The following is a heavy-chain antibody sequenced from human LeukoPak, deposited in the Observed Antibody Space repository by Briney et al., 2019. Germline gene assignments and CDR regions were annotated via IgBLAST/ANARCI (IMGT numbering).Heavy chain of an antibody. CDR3: ALKLPDYGDYAVMDY. J-gene: IGHJ4*02. CDR1: GGSISSYY. V-gene: IGHV4-59*12. CDR2: IFYSGST. Sequence: SEALSLTCTVSGGSISSYYWSWIRQPPGKGLEWIGYIFYSGSTNYNPSLKSRVTISVDTSKNQFSLKLSSVTAADTAVYYCALKLPDYGDYAVMDYWGQGTLVTVSS. D-gene: IGHD4-17*01.